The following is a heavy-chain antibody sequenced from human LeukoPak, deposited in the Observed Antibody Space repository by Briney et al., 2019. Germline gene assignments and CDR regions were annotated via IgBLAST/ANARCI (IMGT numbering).Heavy chain of an antibody. Sequence: GGSLRLSCAASGFTFSGSAVHWVRQASGKGLEWVGRIRSKANSYATAYAASVKGRFTISRDDSKNTAYLQMNSLKTEATAVYYCTTAATLFDYWGQGTLVTVSS. CDR1: GFTFSGSA. CDR3: TTAATLFDY. D-gene: IGHD2-15*01. V-gene: IGHV3-73*01. CDR2: IRSKANSYAT. J-gene: IGHJ4*02.